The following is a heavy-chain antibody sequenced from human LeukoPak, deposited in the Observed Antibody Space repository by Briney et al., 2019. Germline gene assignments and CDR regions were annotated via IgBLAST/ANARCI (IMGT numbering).Heavy chain of an antibody. Sequence: GGSLRLSCAASGFTFSSYDMHWVRQAPGKGLEWVSAIGTAGDTYYPGSVKGRFTISRENAKNSLYLQMNSLRAGDTAVYYCVRTSSSGYDFDYWGQGTLVTVSS. CDR3: VRTSSSGYDFDY. D-gene: IGHD3-22*01. J-gene: IGHJ4*02. CDR1: GFTFSSYD. V-gene: IGHV3-13*01. CDR2: IGTAGDT.